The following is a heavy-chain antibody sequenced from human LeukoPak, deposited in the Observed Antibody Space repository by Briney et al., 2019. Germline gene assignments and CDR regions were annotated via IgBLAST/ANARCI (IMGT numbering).Heavy chain of an antibody. CDR1: GFTFSSYN. V-gene: IGHV3-48*01. CDR3: ARTTTVTTGLAFDI. Sequence: GGSLRLSCAASGFTFSSYNMNWVRQAPGKGLEWVSYISTSSSTTYYADSVKGRFTISRDNAENSLYLQMHSLRAEDTAVYYCARTTTVTTGLAFDIWGQGTMVTVSS. J-gene: IGHJ3*02. CDR2: ISTSSSTT. D-gene: IGHD4-11*01.